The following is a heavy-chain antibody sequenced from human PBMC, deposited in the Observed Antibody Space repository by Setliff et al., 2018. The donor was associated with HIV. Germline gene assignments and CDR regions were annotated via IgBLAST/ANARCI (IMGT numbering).Heavy chain of an antibody. J-gene: IGHJ4*02. CDR1: GGSFSGHY. CDR3: ARSLDSDFLYYFDY. V-gene: IGHV4-34*01. CDR2: INHSGST. D-gene: IGHD3-10*01. Sequence: SETLSLTCAVYGGSFSGHYWNWIRQPPGKGLEWIGEINHSGSTKFNPSLKSRVTISVDTSKNQFSLKMTSVTAADTAVYYCARSLDSDFLYYFDYWGQGTLVTVSS.